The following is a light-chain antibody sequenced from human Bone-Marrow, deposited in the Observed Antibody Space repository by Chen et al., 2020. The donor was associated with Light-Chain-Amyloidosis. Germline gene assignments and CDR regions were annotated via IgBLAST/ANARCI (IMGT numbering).Light chain of an antibody. CDR2: AAS. V-gene: IGKV1-39*01. CDR1: QTIVTY. CDR3: LQTYSPPPT. J-gene: IGKJ1*01. Sequence: EIQMTQSPASLSASVGDRVTITCRASQTIVTYLNWYQQRPGKPPKLLISAASNLHGGVPSRFSGSASGTEFTLTISSLQPEDLATYYCLQTYSPPPTFGQGTKVTIK.